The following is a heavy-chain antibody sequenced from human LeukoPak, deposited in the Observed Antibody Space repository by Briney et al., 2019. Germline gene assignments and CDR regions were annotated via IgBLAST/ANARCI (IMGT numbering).Heavy chain of an antibody. D-gene: IGHD2-15*01. V-gene: IGHV3-74*01. Sequence: GGSLRLSCVASGFSLSGYWMYWVRQAPGKGLMYISRNNGGGSTTNYADVVKGRFTMSRDNVKNTLYLQMNSLRVEDTAVYYCARDPRNVGLAPWGQGTLVTVSS. CDR3: ARDPRNVGLAP. CDR2: NNGGGSTT. J-gene: IGHJ5*02. CDR1: GFSLSGYW.